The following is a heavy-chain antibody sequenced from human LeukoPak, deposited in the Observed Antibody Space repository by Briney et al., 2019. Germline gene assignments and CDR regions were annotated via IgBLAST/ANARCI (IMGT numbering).Heavy chain of an antibody. CDR3: AGIYGDYQDWFDP. CDR2: IYYSGST. V-gene: IGHV4-59*01. J-gene: IGHJ5*02. Sequence: PSETLSLTCTVSGDSIGTNYWHWVRQPPGKGLEWIGYIYYSGSTNYNPSLKSRVTISVDTSKNQFSLKLSSVTAADTAVYYCAGIYGDYQDWFDPWGQGTLVTVSS. D-gene: IGHD4-17*01. CDR1: GDSIGTNY.